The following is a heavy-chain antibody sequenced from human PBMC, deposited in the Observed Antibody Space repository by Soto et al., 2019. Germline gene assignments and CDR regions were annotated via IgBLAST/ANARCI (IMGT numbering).Heavy chain of an antibody. CDR1: GYSFTIYW. Sequence: RGESLKISCNGSGYSFTIYWIGWVRQMPGKGLEWMGIIYPGDSDTRYSPSFQGQVTISADKSISTAYLQWSSLKASDTAMYYCARHSLINGELLADYWGQGTLVTVSS. CDR2: IYPGDSDT. CDR3: ARHSLINGELLADY. D-gene: IGHD1-26*01. V-gene: IGHV5-51*01. J-gene: IGHJ4*02.